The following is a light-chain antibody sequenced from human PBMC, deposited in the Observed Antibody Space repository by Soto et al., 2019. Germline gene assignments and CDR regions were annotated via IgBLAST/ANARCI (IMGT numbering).Light chain of an antibody. J-gene: IGLJ1*01. V-gene: IGLV2-14*01. CDR3: SSYTSSIFYV. Sequence: QSALTQPASVSGSPGQSITISCTGTSSDVGGYNYVSWYQQHPGKAPKLMIYEVSHRPSGVSNRFSGSKSVNTASLTISGLQAEDEADYYCSSYTSSIFYVFGTGTKVTVL. CDR1: SSDVGGYNY. CDR2: EVS.